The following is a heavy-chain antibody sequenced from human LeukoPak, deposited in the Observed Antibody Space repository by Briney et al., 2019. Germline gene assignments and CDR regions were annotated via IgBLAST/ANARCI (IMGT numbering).Heavy chain of an antibody. Sequence: SETLSLTCTVSGGSISSYYWGWIRQPPGKGLEWIGYIYYSGSTNYNPSLKSRVTISVDTPKNQFSLKLSSVTAADTAVYYCARHSLHRQWLDYYFDYWGQGTLVTVSS. CDR1: GGSISSYY. CDR3: ARHSLHRQWLDYYFDY. D-gene: IGHD6-19*01. V-gene: IGHV4-59*08. CDR2: IYYSGST. J-gene: IGHJ4*02.